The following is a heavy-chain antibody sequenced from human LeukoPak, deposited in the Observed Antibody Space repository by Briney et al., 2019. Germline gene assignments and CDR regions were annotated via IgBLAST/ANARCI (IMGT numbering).Heavy chain of an antibody. J-gene: IGHJ4*02. CDR2: LSYDGKNI. Sequence: GRSLRLSCTASGFSFSDYAMHWVRQAPGKGLEWVAILSYDGKNIEYADSVKGRFTISRDNSKKALYLQMSSLRAEDTAVYYCARDGRWLAYFDYWGQGAPVTVSS. CDR1: GFSFSDYA. CDR3: ARDGRWLAYFDY. D-gene: IGHD6-19*01. V-gene: IGHV3-30*04.